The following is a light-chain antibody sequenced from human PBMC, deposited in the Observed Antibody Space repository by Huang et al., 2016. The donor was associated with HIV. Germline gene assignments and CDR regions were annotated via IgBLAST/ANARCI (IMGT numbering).Light chain of an antibody. V-gene: IGKV3-20*01. CDR2: GAS. J-gene: IGKJ1*01. CDR3: QQYGSSPST. CDR1: ESVSNSY. Sequence: EIVMTQSPGTLSLSPGERATLPCRASESVSNSYLAWYQQKPGQAPRLLIYGASSRATGIPDRFSGSGSGTDFTLTITRLEPEDFAVYYCQQYGSSPSTFGQGTKVEIK.